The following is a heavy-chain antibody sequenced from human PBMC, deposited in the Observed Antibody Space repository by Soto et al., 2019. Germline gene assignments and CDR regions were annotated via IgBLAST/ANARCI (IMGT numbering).Heavy chain of an antibody. CDR1: GFPFSSSW. Sequence: GGSLRLSCAASGFPFSSSWMHWVRQAPGKGLEWVSVINSGGSNTNYADSVKGRFTISRDNSKNTLYLQMNSLRAEDTAVYYCARDYGDYPYYFDYWGQGTLVTVSS. D-gene: IGHD4-17*01. CDR2: INSGGSNT. CDR3: ARDYGDYPYYFDY. V-gene: IGHV3-74*01. J-gene: IGHJ4*02.